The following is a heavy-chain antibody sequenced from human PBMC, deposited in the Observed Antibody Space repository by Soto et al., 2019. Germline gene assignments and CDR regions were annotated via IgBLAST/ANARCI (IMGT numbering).Heavy chain of an antibody. CDR1: GYTLTELS. CDR3: ATGRRDGYNYVY. D-gene: IGHD5-12*01. V-gene: IGHV1-24*01. J-gene: IGHJ4*02. Sequence: AASVKVSCKVSGYTLTELSMHWVRQAPGKGLEWMGGFDPEDGETIYAQKFQGRVTMTEDTSTDTAYMELSSLRSEDTAVYYCATGRRDGYNYVYWGQGTLVTVSS. CDR2: FDPEDGET.